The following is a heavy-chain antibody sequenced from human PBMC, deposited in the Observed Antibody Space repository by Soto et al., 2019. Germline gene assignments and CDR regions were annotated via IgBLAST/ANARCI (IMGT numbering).Heavy chain of an antibody. V-gene: IGHV1-58*01. CDR2: IVVGSGNT. CDR1: GFTFTSSA. Sequence: AASVKVSCKASGFTFTSSAAQWVRQARGQRLEWIGWIVVGSGNTNYAQKFQERVTITRDMSTSTAYMELSSLRSEDTAVYYCAADPSNYYYYGMDVWGQGTTVTVSS. D-gene: IGHD4-4*01. CDR3: AADPSNYYYYGMDV. J-gene: IGHJ6*02.